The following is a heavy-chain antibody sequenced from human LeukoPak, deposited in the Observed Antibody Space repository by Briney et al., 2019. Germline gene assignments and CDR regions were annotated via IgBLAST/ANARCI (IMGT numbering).Heavy chain of an antibody. Sequence: PSQTLSLTCTVSGGSISSGDYYWSWIRQPPGKGLEWIGYTYYSGSTNYNPSLKSRVTISVDTSNNKFSLKLTSLTAADTAVYYCVRHLSAGRPAFDIWGQGTMVTVSS. CDR3: VRHLSAGRPAFDI. CDR1: GGSISSGDYY. J-gene: IGHJ3*02. V-gene: IGHV4-30-4*01. D-gene: IGHD2-15*01. CDR2: TYYSGST.